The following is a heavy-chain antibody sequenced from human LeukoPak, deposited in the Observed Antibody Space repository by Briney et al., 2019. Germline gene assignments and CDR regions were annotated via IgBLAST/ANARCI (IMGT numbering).Heavy chain of an antibody. CDR3: ARASRLWFGESHTYDAFDI. V-gene: IGHV4-30-4*08. CDR2: IYYSGST. D-gene: IGHD3-10*01. Sequence: SETLSLTCTVSGGSISSGDYYWSWICQPPGKGLEWIGYIYYSGSTYYNPSLKSRVTISVDTSKNQFSLKLSSVTAADTAVYYCARASRLWFGESHTYDAFDIWGQGTMVTVSS. J-gene: IGHJ3*02. CDR1: GGSISSGDYY.